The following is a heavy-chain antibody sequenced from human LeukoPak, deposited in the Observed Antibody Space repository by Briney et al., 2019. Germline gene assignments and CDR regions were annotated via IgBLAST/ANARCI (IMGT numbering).Heavy chain of an antibody. CDR3: IYTSGWTNFYYYGMDV. CDR2: IHYSGFT. CDR1: GASVNIDF. Sequence: PSETLSLTCSVSGASVNIDFWSWIRQPPGKGPEWIGYIHYSGFTNYNPSLESRVTISRDTSKNQFSLRLRSVTAADTAVYYCIYTSGWTNFYYYGMDVWGRGTTVSVSS. V-gene: IGHV4-59*02. J-gene: IGHJ6*02. D-gene: IGHD3-22*01.